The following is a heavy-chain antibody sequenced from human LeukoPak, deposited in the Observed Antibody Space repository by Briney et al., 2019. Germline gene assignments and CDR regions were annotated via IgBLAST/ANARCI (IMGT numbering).Heavy chain of an antibody. Sequence: SETLSLTCTVSGGSISSSSDYWGWIRQAPGKGLEWIGSIYYHENTYYNSSLKSRVTISVDTSKNQFSLKLNSVTAADTAVYFCARRAYSAAYWKHLDYWGQGILVTVSS. D-gene: IGHD1-1*01. J-gene: IGHJ4*02. V-gene: IGHV4-39*01. CDR1: GGSISSSSDY. CDR3: ARRAYSAAYWKHLDY. CDR2: IYYHENT.